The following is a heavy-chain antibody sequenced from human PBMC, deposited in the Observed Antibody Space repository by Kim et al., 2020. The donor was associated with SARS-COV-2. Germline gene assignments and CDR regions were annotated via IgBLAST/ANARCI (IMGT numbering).Heavy chain of an antibody. D-gene: IGHD3-10*01. CDR1: GFTFSSYA. CDR3: AKRSYYGSGSYYSDYAYMGV. J-gene: IGHJ6*03. Sequence: GGSLRLSCAASGFTFSSYAMNWVRQAPGKGLEGGSGISGSGGNTHYADSVKGRFTISRDNSKNTLYLQMNSLRAEDTAVYYCAKRSYYGSGSYYSDYAYMGVWGKGPRSPSP. V-gene: IGHV3-23*01. CDR2: ISGSGGNT.